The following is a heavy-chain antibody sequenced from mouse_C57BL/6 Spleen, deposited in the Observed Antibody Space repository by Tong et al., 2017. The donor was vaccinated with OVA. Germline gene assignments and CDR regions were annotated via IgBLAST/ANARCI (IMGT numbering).Heavy chain of an antibody. CDR3: VREGSYGSSAAWLAY. V-gene: IGHV10-3*01. CDR2: IRSKSSNYAT. D-gene: IGHD1-1*01. Sequence: EVQLQESGGGLVQPKGSLKLSCAASGFTFNTYAMHWVRQAPGKGLEWVARIRSKSSNYATYYADSVKDRFTISRDESQSRRDLQMNNRKTEETARDYCVREGSYGSSAAWLAYWGQGTLVTVSA. CDR1: GFTFNTYA. J-gene: IGHJ3*01.